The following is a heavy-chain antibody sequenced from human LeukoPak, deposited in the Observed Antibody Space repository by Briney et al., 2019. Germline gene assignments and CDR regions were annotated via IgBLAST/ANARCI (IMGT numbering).Heavy chain of an antibody. CDR2: VNDRGST. J-gene: IGHJ6*03. D-gene: IGHD3-16*01. V-gene: IGHV4-34*01. Sequence: SETLSLTCAVYGGSFSGHYWTWIRQPHGKGLQWIGEVNDRGSTNYNPSLKSRLTISEDKSKKQFSLRLPSVTAADTAVYYCARGVVSGRFGDYYYYMDVWGKGTTVTVSS. CDR3: ARGVVSGRFGDYYYYMDV. CDR1: GGSFSGHY.